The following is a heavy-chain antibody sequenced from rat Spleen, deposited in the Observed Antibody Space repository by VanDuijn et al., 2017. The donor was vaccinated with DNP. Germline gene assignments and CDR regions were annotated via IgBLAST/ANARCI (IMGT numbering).Heavy chain of an antibody. CDR3: ATLHPYGYNPLMDA. CDR1: GFTFSDYN. V-gene: IGHV5S10*01. J-gene: IGHJ4*01. D-gene: IGHD1-4*01. Sequence: EVQLVESGGGLVQPGRSLKLSCAASGFTFSDYNMAWVRQAPKKGLEWVATIIFDGSRTYYRDSVKGRFTISRDNAKNTLYLQMDSLRSEDTATYYCATLHPYGYNPLMDAWGQGTSVTVSS. CDR2: IIFDGSRT.